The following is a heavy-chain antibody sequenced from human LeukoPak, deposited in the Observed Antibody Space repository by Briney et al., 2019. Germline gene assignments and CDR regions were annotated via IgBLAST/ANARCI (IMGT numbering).Heavy chain of an antibody. CDR3: ARRASSGYRIDY. Sequence: HPGGSLRLSCAASGFTFNNYWMHWVRQAPGKGLVWVSRISKDGSTTNYADSVKGRFTISRDNAKNTLYLQMNSLTAEDTALYYCARRASSGYRIDYWGQGTLVTVSS. CDR2: ISKDGSTT. J-gene: IGHJ4*02. V-gene: IGHV3-74*01. D-gene: IGHD5-18*01. CDR1: GFTFNNYW.